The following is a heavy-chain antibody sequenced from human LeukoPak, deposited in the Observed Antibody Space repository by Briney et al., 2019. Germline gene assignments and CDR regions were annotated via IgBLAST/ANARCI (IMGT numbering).Heavy chain of an antibody. D-gene: IGHD3-22*01. J-gene: IGHJ3*02. Sequence: GESLKISCKGSGYSFTSYWIGWVRQMPGKGLEWMGIIYPGDSDTRYSPSFQGQVTISADKSISTAYPQWSSLKASDTAMYYCARRRRYDSSGYYYPDAFDIWGQGTMVTVSS. CDR1: GYSFTSYW. V-gene: IGHV5-51*01. CDR3: ARRRRYDSSGYYYPDAFDI. CDR2: IYPGDSDT.